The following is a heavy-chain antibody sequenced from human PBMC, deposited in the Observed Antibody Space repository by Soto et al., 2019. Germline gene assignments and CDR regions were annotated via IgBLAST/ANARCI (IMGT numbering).Heavy chain of an antibody. Sequence: SETLSLTCTVSGGSISSSSYYWGWIRQPPGKGLEWIGSIYYSGSTYYNPSLKSRVTISVDTSKNQFSLKLSPVTAADTAVYYGASIGGLRFLSRPSWEKNWFDPWGQGTLVTVSS. V-gene: IGHV4-39*01. J-gene: IGHJ5*02. CDR3: ASIGGLRFLSRPSWEKNWFDP. D-gene: IGHD3-3*01. CDR2: IYYSGST. CDR1: GGSISSSSYY.